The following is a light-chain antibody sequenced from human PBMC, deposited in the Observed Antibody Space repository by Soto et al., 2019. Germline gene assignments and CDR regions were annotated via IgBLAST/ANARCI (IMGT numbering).Light chain of an antibody. CDR1: QSLVYSDGNAY. CDR3: MQGTHWPPT. CDR2: RVS. J-gene: IGKJ1*01. Sequence: DDVMTQSPLSLPVTLGQPASISCRSSQSLVYSDGNAYLTWFQQRPGQSPRRLIYRVSNRDSGVPDRFSGSGSGTDFTLKISRVEAEDVGVYYCMQGTHWPPTFGRGTKVEIK. V-gene: IGKV2-30*01.